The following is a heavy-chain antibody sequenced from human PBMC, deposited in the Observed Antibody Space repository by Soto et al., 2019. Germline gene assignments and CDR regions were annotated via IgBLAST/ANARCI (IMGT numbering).Heavy chain of an antibody. CDR2: IYYSGST. D-gene: IGHD2-15*01. J-gene: IGHJ6*02. CDR1: GGSISSGGYY. CDR3: AREPSKGYGPYYYYYGMDV. V-gene: IGHV4-31*03. Sequence: SETLSLTCTVSGGSISSGGYYWSWIRQHPGKGLEWIGYIYYSGSTYYNPFLKSRVTISVDTSKNQFSLKLSSVTAADTAVYYCAREPSKGYGPYYYYYGMDVWGQGTTVTVSS.